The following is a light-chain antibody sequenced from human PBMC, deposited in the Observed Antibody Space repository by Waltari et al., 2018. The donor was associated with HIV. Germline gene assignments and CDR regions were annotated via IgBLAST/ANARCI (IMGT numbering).Light chain of an antibody. V-gene: IGLV1-47*01. CDR3: AAWDDSLSVVV. J-gene: IGLJ2*01. CDR1: RSNIGSNY. CDR2: RNN. Sequence: QSVLTQPPSASGTPGPRVTISCSGSRSNIGSNYVYWYQQLPGTAPKLLIYRNNQRPSGVPDRFSGSKSGTSASLAISGLRSEDEADYYCAAWDDSLSVVVFGGGTKLTVL.